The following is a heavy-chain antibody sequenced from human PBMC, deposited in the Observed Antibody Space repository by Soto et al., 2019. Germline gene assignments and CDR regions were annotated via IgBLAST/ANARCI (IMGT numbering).Heavy chain of an antibody. CDR2: IYHSGST. CDR3: ARGLREITMVRGVRYYYYGVDV. CDR1: GGSISSSNW. D-gene: IGHD3-10*01. V-gene: IGHV4-4*02. Sequence: SETLSLTCAVSGGSISSSNWWSWVRQPPGKGLEWIGEIYHSGSTNYNPSLKSRVTISVDKSKNQFSLKLSSVTAADTAVYYCARGLREITMVRGVRYYYYGVDVWGQGTTVTVSS. J-gene: IGHJ6*02.